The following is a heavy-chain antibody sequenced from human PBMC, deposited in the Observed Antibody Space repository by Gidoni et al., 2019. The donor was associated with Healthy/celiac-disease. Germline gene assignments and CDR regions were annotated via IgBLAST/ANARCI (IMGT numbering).Heavy chain of an antibody. J-gene: IGHJ4*02. D-gene: IGHD3-22*01. V-gene: IGHV1-18*01. CDR3: ARVLHYYDSSGYFSYFDY. CDR2: ISAYNGNT. CDR1: VYTFTSYG. Sequence: QVQLVQSGAAVQTPGASVKVSCKASVYTFTSYGISWVRQAPGQGLEWMGWISAYNGNTNYAQKLQGRVTMTTDTSTRTAYMELRSLRSDDTAVYYCARVLHYYDSSGYFSYFDYWGQGTLVTVSS.